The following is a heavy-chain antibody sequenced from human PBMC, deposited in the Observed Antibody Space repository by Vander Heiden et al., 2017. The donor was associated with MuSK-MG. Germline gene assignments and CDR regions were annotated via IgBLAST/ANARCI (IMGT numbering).Heavy chain of an antibody. CDR1: GFPFDDYA. CDR3: AKVGPLIAAAGYFDY. D-gene: IGHD6-13*01. V-gene: IGHV3-9*01. J-gene: IGHJ4*02. Sequence: EVQLVEPGGGLVQPGRSLRLSCAASGFPFDDYAMHWVRQAPGKGLEWVSGISWNSGSIGYADSVKGRFTISRDNAKNSLYLQMNSLRAEDTALYYCAKVGPLIAAAGYFDYWGQGTLVTVSS. CDR2: ISWNSGSI.